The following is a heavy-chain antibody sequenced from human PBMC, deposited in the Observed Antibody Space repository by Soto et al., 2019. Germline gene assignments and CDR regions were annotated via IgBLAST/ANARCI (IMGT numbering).Heavy chain of an antibody. D-gene: IGHD6-6*01. Sequence: QVQLQESGPGLVKPSQTLSLTCTVSGGSISSGGYYWSWIRQHPGKGLEWIGYIYYSGSTYYYPSLKSRVTISVDTSKNQFSLKLSSVTAADTAVYYCARVGAARLGVGYFDYSGQGTLVTVSS. J-gene: IGHJ4*02. CDR1: GGSISSGGYY. CDR3: ARVGAARLGVGYFDY. CDR2: IYYSGST. V-gene: IGHV4-31*03.